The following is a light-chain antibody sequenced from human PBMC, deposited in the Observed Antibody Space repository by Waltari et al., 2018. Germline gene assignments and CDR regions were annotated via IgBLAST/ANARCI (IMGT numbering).Light chain of an antibody. J-gene: IGKJ3*01. CDR1: QGISSY. CDR3: QHLNNYPFT. V-gene: IGKV1-9*01. Sequence: DIQLTQSPSFLSASVGDRVTITCRASQGISSYLAWYQQKPGKAPKLLIYAASILQSGVPSRFSDSGSGTEFTHTISSLQPEDFATYYCQHLNNYPFTFGPGTKVDIK. CDR2: AAS.